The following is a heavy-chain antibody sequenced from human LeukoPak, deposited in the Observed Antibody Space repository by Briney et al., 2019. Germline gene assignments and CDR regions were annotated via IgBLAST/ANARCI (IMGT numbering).Heavy chain of an antibody. CDR3: ARHFSGRGWFGESSYYYYMDV. J-gene: IGHJ6*03. Sequence: PSETLSLTCTVSGGSISSYYWSWIRQPPGKGLEWIGYIYYSGSTNYNPSLKSRVTISVDTSKNQFSLKLSSVTAADTAVYYCARHFSGRGWFGESSYYYYMDVWGKGTTVTISS. D-gene: IGHD3-10*01. CDR1: GGSISSYY. V-gene: IGHV4-59*08. CDR2: IYYSGST.